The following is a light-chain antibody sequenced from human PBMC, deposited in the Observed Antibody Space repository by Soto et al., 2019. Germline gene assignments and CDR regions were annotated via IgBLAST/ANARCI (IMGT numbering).Light chain of an antibody. CDR1: SSDVGGYNY. V-gene: IGLV2-14*03. Sequence: QAVLTQPASVSGSPGQSITLSCTGTSSDVGGYNYVSWYQHLPGRAPKLIIYDVTNRPSGVSDRFSGSKSDNTASLTISGLQAEDEADYYCSSYTSGSTNVIFGGGTKLTVL. J-gene: IGLJ2*01. CDR3: SSYTSGSTNVI. CDR2: DVT.